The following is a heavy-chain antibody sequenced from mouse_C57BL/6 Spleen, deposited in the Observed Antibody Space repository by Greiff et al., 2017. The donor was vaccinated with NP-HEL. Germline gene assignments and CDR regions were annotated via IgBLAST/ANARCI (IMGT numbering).Heavy chain of an antibody. CDR3: ASYPHEAMDY. V-gene: IGHV1-82*01. Sequence: VQLQQSGPELVKPGASVKISCKASGYAFSSSWMNWVKQRPGKGLEWIGRINPGDGDTNYKGKIKGKATLTADKSSSTAFMQLSSLTSEDSAVYFCASYPHEAMDYWGQGTSVTVSS. CDR1: GYAFSSSW. CDR2: INPGDGDT. J-gene: IGHJ4*01.